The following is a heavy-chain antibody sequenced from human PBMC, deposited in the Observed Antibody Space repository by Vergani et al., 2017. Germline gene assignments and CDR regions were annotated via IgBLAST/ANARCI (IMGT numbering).Heavy chain of an antibody. J-gene: IGHJ4*02. D-gene: IGHD3-22*01. CDR3: ASPTLNYYDSSGYYXVDY. CDR1: GFTFSSYS. V-gene: IGHV3-21*01. CDR2: ISSSSSYI. Sequence: EVQLVESGGGLVQPGGSLRLSCAASGFTFSSYSMNWVRQAPGKGLEWVSSISSSSSYIYYADSVKGRFTISRDNAKNSLYLQMNSLRAEDTAVYYCASPTLNYYDSSGYYXVDYWGQGTLVTVSS.